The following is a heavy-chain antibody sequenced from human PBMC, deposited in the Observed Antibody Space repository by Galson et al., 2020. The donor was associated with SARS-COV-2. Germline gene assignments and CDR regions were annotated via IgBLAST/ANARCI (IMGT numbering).Heavy chain of an antibody. CDR2: ISSSSSYI. CDR1: GFTFSSYS. D-gene: IGHD6-6*01. V-gene: IGHV3-21*01. Sequence: GGSLRLSCAASGFTFSSYSMNWVRQAPGKGLEWVSSISSSSSYIYYADSVKGRFTISRDNAKNSLYLQMNSLRAEDTAVYYCARDDVASRVHLYYYYMDVWGKGTTVTVSS. J-gene: IGHJ6*03. CDR3: ARDDVASRVHLYYYYMDV.